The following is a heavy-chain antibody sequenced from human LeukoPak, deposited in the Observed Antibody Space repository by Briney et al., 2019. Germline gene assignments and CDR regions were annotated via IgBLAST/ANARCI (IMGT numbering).Heavy chain of an antibody. J-gene: IGHJ3*02. V-gene: IGHV3-7*01. CDR2: IKQDGSDK. Sequence: GGSLSLSCAASGFTFSSYWMSWVRQAPGKGLEWVANIKQDGSDKYYVDSVKGRFTISRDNSKNTLYLQMNSLRAEDTAVYYCARELWDIVVVPAVADAFDIWGQGTMVTVSS. CDR1: GFTFSSYW. CDR3: ARELWDIVVVPAVADAFDI. D-gene: IGHD2-2*01.